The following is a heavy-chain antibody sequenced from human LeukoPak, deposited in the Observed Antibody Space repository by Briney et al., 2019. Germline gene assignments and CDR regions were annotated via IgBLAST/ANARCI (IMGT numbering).Heavy chain of an antibody. CDR3: TKDLYDFWSGFLFDP. D-gene: IGHD3-3*01. J-gene: IGHJ5*02. CDR2: INSDGNIT. CDR1: GFTFSNYW. V-gene: IGHV3-74*03. Sequence: GGSLRLSCATSGFTFSNYWMHWVRQAPGTGLVWVSRINSDGNITTYADSVKGRFTISRDNAKNTLFLQMNSLRAEDTAVYYCTKDLYDFWSGFLFDPWGQGTLVTVSS.